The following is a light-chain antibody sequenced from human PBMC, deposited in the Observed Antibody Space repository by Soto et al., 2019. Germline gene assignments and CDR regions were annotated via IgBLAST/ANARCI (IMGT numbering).Light chain of an antibody. CDR2: EVI. J-gene: IGLJ1*01. Sequence: QPGLTQVGSLSGSPGRWIPNSCTGTNSDVGAFYLVSWYQQHPGKAPRLMIYEVIKRPSGVSNRFSGSKSGNTASLTISGLQAEDEADYYCCSYAGSSFYVFGTGTKVTVL. CDR3: CSYAGSSFYV. V-gene: IGLV2-23*02. CDR1: NSDVGAFYL.